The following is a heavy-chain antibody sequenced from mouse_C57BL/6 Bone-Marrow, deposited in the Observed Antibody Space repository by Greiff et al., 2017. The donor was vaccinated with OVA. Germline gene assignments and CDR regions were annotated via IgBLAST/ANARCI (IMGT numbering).Heavy chain of an antibody. V-gene: IGHV1-81*01. CDR1: GYTFTSYG. CDR3: ALSALWYPYCFDY. Sequence: VQLQQSGAELARPGASVKLSCKASGYTFTSYGISWVKQRTGQGLEWIGEIYPRSGNTYYNEKFKGKATLTADKSSSTAYMELRSLTSEDSAVYFCALSALWYPYCFDYWGQGTTRTVSS. D-gene: IGHD2-1*01. J-gene: IGHJ2*01. CDR2: IYPRSGNT.